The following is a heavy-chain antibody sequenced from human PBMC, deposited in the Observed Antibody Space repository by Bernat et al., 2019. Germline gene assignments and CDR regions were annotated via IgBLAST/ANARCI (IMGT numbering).Heavy chain of an antibody. CDR1: GFTFSDAW. Sequence: EVQLVESGGGLVKPGGSLRLSCTATGFTFSDAWMSWVRQAPGKGLEWVGRVKSKSDGETIDYAATAKGRFTVPRDDSGNTVYLQMNGLKIEDTAIYYCTAGATIWGQGTLVTVSS. V-gene: IGHV3-15*01. D-gene: IGHD5-12*01. CDR2: VKSKSDGETI. CDR3: TAGATI. J-gene: IGHJ4*02.